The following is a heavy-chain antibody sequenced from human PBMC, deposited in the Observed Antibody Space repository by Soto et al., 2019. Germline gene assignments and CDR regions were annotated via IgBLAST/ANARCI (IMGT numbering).Heavy chain of an antibody. Sequence: PSETLSLTCTVSGGSISSSSYYWGWIRQPPGKGLEWIGSIYYSGSTYYNPSLKSRVTISVDTSKNQFSLKLSSVTAADTAVYYCARLRYSSSNYYFDYWGQGTLVTVSS. J-gene: IGHJ4*02. CDR3: ARLRYSSSNYYFDY. D-gene: IGHD6-13*01. CDR2: IYYSGST. V-gene: IGHV4-39*01. CDR1: GGSISSSSYY.